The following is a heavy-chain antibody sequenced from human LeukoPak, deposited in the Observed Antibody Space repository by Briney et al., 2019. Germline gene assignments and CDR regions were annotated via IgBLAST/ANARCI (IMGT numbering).Heavy chain of an antibody. CDR2: IKQDGSEK. CDR1: GFTFSSYW. Sequence: GGSLRLSCAASGFTFSSYWMSWVRQAPGKGLEWVANIKQDGSEKYYVDSVKGRFTISRDNAKNSLYLQMNGLRAEDTAVYYCAKGRHFYYDNSGVNYFDFWGQGTLVTVSS. CDR3: AKGRHFYYDNSGVNYFDF. V-gene: IGHV3-7*03. J-gene: IGHJ4*02. D-gene: IGHD3-22*01.